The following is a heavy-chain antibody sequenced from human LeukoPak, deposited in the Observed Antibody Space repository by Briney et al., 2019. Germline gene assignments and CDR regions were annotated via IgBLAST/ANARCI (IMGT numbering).Heavy chain of an antibody. V-gene: IGHV3-48*02. D-gene: IGHD3-22*01. CDR1: GFTFSSYS. Sequence: GGSLRLSCAASGFTFSSYSMNWVRQAPGKGLEWVSYISSSSSTIYYADSVKGRFTISRDNAKNSLYLQMNSLRDEDTAVYYCARDFLDTMIVPIDAFDIWGQGTMVTVSS. CDR2: ISSSSSTI. J-gene: IGHJ3*02. CDR3: ARDFLDTMIVPIDAFDI.